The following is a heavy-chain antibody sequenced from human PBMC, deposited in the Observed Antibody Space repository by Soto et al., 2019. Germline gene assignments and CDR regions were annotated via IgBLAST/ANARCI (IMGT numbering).Heavy chain of an antibody. CDR1: GGSISSGDYY. CDR2: IYYSGST. J-gene: IGHJ5*02. D-gene: IGHD3-3*01. CDR3: AREPKEWLFQTGWFDP. Sequence: QVQLQESGPGLVKPSQTLSLTCTVSGGSISSGDYYWSWIRQPPGKGLEWIGYIYYSGSTYYNPSLKSRVTISVDTSKNQCSLKLSSVTAADTAVYYCAREPKEWLFQTGWFDPWGQGTLVTVSS. V-gene: IGHV4-30-4*01.